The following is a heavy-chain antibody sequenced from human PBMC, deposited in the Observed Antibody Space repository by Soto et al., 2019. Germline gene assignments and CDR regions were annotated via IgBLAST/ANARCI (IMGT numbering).Heavy chain of an antibody. V-gene: IGHV4-38-2*01. J-gene: IGHJ5*02. CDR1: GESIRSGYY. CDR2: IYATGTT. Sequence: SATHSLTCAVSGESIRSGYYGAWIRQPPGKGLEWIGRIYATGTTDYNPSLKSRVMMSVDTSKKQFSLKLRSVTASDTAVYYSVRDGTKTLRVWFGPTGQGRSVTV. CDR3: VRDGTKTLRVWFGP. D-gene: IGHD1-1*01.